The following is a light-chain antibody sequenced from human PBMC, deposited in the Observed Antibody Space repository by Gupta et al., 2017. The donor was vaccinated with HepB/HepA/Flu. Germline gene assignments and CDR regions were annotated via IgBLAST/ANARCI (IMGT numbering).Light chain of an antibody. CDR1: SGSVPTSHF. CDR3: VLYMGSGTVV. CDR2: STS. V-gene: IGLV8-61*01. Sequence: QTVVTQEPSFSVSPGGTVTLTCGLSSGSVPTSHFPSWYQQTPGQAPRTLLYSTSTRSAGVPGRFSGSILGNTAALTITGAQADDETDYYCVLYMGSGTVVFGGGTKLTGL. J-gene: IGLJ2*01.